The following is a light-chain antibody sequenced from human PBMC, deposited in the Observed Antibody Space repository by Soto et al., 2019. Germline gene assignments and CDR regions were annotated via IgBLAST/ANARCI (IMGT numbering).Light chain of an antibody. Sequence: QSLLTQPASTSGSPGQSITITRTGTSSDVGGYNYVSWYQQHPGKAPKFMIYDVSNRPSGVSNRFSGSKSGNTASLTISGLQAEDEADYYCCSYTTSNTRQIVFGTGTKVTVL. V-gene: IGLV2-14*01. CDR1: SSDVGGYNY. CDR3: CSYTTSNTRQIV. CDR2: DVS. J-gene: IGLJ1*01.